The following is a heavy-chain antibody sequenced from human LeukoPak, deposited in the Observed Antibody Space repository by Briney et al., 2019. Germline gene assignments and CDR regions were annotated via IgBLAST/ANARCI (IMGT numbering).Heavy chain of an antibody. J-gene: IGHJ4*02. CDR2: IYTSGST. CDR1: GGSISSGSYY. D-gene: IGHD2/OR15-2a*01. Sequence: SETLSLTCTVSGGSISSGSYYWSWIRQPAGKGLEWIERIYTSGSTNYNPSLKSRVTISVDTSKNQFSLKLSSVTAADTAVYYCAREVIGSPFDYWGQGTLVTVSS. CDR3: AREVIGSPFDY. V-gene: IGHV4-61*02.